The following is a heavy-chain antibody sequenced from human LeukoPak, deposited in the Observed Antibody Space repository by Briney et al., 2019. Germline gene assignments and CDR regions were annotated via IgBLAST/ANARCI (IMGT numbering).Heavy chain of an antibody. J-gene: IGHJ3*02. CDR1: GYTFTSYG. D-gene: IGHD3-22*01. Sequence: GASVKVSCKASGYTFTSYGISWVRQAPGQGLEWMGWISAYNGNTNYAQKLQGRVTMTTDTSTSTAYMELRSLRSDDTAMYYCARQFYYDSGDAFDIWGQGTMVTVSS. CDR3: ARQFYYDSGDAFDI. V-gene: IGHV1-18*01. CDR2: ISAYNGNT.